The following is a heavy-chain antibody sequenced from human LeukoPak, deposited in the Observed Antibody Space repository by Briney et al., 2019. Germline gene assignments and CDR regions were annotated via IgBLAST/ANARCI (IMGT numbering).Heavy chain of an antibody. CDR2: ISSSSSYI. V-gene: IGHV3-21*01. CDR3: ARGSLTGTPVDY. Sequence: GGSLRLSCAASGFTFSSYSMNWVRQAPGKWLEWVSSISSSSSYIYYADSVKGRFTISRDNAKNSLYLQMNSLRAEDTAVYYCARGSLTGTPVDYWGQGTLVTVSS. CDR1: GFTFSSYS. J-gene: IGHJ4*02. D-gene: IGHD1-7*01.